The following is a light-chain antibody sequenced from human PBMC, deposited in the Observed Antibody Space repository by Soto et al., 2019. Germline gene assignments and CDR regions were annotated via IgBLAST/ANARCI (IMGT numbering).Light chain of an antibody. CDR1: QGITYW. CDR3: QQANSFPLT. V-gene: IGKV1-12*01. CDR2: AAS. J-gene: IGKJ5*01. Sequence: DIQMTQSPSSMSASLGERVTITCRASQGITYWLAWYQQRPGRAPKCLIYAASILESGVPSRFTGSGSGTNFTLTINDLQPEDFATYFCQQANSFPLTFGQGTRLEIK.